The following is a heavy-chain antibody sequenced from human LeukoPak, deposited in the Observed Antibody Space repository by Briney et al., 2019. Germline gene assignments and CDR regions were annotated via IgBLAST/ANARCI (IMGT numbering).Heavy chain of an antibody. D-gene: IGHD2-15*01. Sequence: SETLSLTCAVYGGSFSGYYWSWIRQPPGKGLEWIGEINHSGSTNYNPSLKSRVTISVDKSKNQFSLKLSSVTAADTAVYYCATGGTRYYYYYGMDVWGQGTTVTVSS. CDR3: ATGGTRYYYYYGMDV. CDR2: INHSGST. CDR1: GGSFSGYY. J-gene: IGHJ6*02. V-gene: IGHV4-34*01.